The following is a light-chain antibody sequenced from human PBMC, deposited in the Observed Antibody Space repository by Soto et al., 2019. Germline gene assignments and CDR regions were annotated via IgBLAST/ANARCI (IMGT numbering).Light chain of an antibody. Sequence: EIVMTQSPATLSVSPGERATLSCRASQSVSSNLAWYQQKPGQAPRLLIYGASTRATGIPARFSGSGSGTEFTLTISSLQSEDFAVYYCQQYKNWPPETFDQGTKVEI. J-gene: IGKJ1*01. V-gene: IGKV3-15*01. CDR3: QQYKNWPPET. CDR2: GAS. CDR1: QSVSSN.